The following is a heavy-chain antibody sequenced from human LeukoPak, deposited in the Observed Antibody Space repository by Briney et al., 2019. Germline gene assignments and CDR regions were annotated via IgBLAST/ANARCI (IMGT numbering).Heavy chain of an antibody. V-gene: IGHV3-48*03. CDR3: ARGLVGATGGLDGAFDI. Sequence: PGGSLRLSCAASGFTFSSYEMNWVRQAPGKGLEWVSYISSSGSTIYYADSVKGRLTISRDNAKNSLYLQMNSLRAEDTAVYYCARGLVGATGGLDGAFDIWGQGTMVTVSS. CDR2: ISSSGSTI. D-gene: IGHD1-26*01. CDR1: GFTFSSYE. J-gene: IGHJ3*02.